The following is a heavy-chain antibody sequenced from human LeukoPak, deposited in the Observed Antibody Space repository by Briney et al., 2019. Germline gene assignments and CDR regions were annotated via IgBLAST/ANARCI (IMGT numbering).Heavy chain of an antibody. V-gene: IGHV4-34*01. Sequence: SETLSLTCAVYGGSFSDYYWSWIRQPPGKGLEWIGEINHSGGTNYNPSLKSRVTISADTSKNQFSLKLSSVTAADTAVYYCASTYYYGSGSYYLDAFDIWGQGTMVTVSS. CDR3: ASTYYYGSGSYYLDAFDI. J-gene: IGHJ3*02. CDR2: INHSGGT. D-gene: IGHD3-10*01. CDR1: GGSFSDYY.